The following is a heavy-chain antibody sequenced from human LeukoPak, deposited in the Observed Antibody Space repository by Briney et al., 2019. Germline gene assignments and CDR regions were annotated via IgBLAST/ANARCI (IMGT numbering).Heavy chain of an antibody. J-gene: IGHJ5*02. CDR2: IKSKTDGGTT. Sequence: GGSLRLSCAASGFTFSNAWMSWVRQAPGKGLEWVGRIKSKTDGGTTDYAAPVKGRFTISRDDSKNTLYLQMNSPKTEDTAVYYCTTDGIQLWLEGNWFDPWGQGTLVTVSS. V-gene: IGHV3-15*01. D-gene: IGHD5-18*01. CDR1: GFTFSNAW. CDR3: TTDGIQLWLEGNWFDP.